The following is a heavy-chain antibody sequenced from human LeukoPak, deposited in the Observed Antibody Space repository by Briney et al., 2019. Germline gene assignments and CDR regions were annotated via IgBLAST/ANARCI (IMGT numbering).Heavy chain of an antibody. D-gene: IGHD2-15*01. Sequence: SETLSLTCTVSGGSISSSSYYWGWIRQPPGKGLEWIGSIYYSGSTYYNPSLKSRATISVDTSKNQFSLKLSSVTAADTAVYYCARGGGSDQQILGWFDPWGQGTLVTVSS. CDR1: GGSISSSSYY. CDR2: IYYSGST. J-gene: IGHJ5*02. V-gene: IGHV4-39*01. CDR3: ARGGGSDQQILGWFDP.